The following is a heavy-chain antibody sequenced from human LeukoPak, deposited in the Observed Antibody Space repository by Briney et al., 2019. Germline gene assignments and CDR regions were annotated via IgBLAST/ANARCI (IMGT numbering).Heavy chain of an antibody. Sequence: GRSLRLSCAASGFTGDDYAMHWVRQPPGGGLEWASGISWNSVSIGYADSVKGRFTISRDNAKNSLYLQMNSLRAEDTALYYCAKGVGYYYDTVAAHWGQGTLVTVSS. CDR1: GFTGDDYA. D-gene: IGHD3-22*01. CDR3: AKGVGYYYDTVAAH. V-gene: IGHV3-9*01. CDR2: ISWNSVSI. J-gene: IGHJ4*02.